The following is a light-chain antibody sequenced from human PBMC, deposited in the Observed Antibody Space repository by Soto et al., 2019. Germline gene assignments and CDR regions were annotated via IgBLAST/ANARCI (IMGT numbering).Light chain of an antibody. V-gene: IGKV1-12*01. CDR1: QDISGW. CDR3: LLGKSFPLT. CDR2: ATS. Sequence: DLQMTQFPSSVSASVGDRVTITCRASQDISGWLAWYQQKPGKAPQILLYATSRLQNGVPSRFSGSVSGTVFTLVISRLQSDDFATYCCLLGKSFPLTFGGGPKGEIK. J-gene: IGKJ4*01.